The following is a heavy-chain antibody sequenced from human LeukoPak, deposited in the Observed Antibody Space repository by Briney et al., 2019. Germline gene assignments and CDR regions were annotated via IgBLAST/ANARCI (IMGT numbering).Heavy chain of an antibody. V-gene: IGHV3-53*05. CDR3: AKDSSSGSSYYFRGMDV. Sequence: GGSLRLSCAASGFTVRSNYMSWVRQAPGKGLEWVSVIYSGGSTYYADSVKGRFTISRDNSNNTLDLQMNSLRAEDTAVYYCAKDSSSGSSYYFRGMDVWGQGTTVIVSS. CDR2: IYSGGST. CDR1: GFTVRSNY. D-gene: IGHD3-10*01. J-gene: IGHJ6*02.